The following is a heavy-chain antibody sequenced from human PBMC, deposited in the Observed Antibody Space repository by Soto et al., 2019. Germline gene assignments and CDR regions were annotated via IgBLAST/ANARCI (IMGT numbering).Heavy chain of an antibody. CDR3: ASQGYDSAEYYFDY. CDR2: MNPNSGNT. CDR1: GYTFTSYD. V-gene: IGHV1-8*01. D-gene: IGHD5-12*01. Sequence: QVQLVQYEAEVKKPGASVRVSCKASGYTFTSYDINWVRQATGQGLEWMGWMNPNSGNTGYAQKFQGRVTMTRNTSISTAYMELSSLISEDTAVYYCASQGYDSAEYYFDYWGQGTLVTVSS. J-gene: IGHJ4*02.